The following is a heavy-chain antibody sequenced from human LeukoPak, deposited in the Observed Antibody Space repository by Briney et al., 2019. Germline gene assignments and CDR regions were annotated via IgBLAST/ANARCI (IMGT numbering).Heavy chain of an antibody. CDR1: GLIFSSAW. J-gene: IGHJ4*02. CDR2: IKSDGTA. D-gene: IGHD1-26*01. V-gene: IGHV3-74*01. CDR3: ARDGSYKLDY. Sequence: GGSLRLSCAASGLIFSSAWTHWVRQTPGKGLVWISRIKSDGTATYADSVRGRFTISRDIAKNTLYLQMNNLRADDTGIYYCARDGSYKLDYWGQGALVTVSS.